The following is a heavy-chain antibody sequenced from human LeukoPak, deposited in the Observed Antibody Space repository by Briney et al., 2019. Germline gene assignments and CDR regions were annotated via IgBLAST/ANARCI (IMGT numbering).Heavy chain of an antibody. J-gene: IGHJ3*02. D-gene: IGHD4-17*01. CDR1: DDSFSSHY. Sequence: SETLSLTCAVSDDSFSSHYWTRIRQPPGKGLEWIGYISYIGSTNYNPSLKSRATISIDTSKNQFSLKLTSVTAADTAVYYCARDLITVTKGFDIWGQGTMVSVS. V-gene: IGHV4-59*11. CDR2: ISYIGST. CDR3: ARDLITVTKGFDI.